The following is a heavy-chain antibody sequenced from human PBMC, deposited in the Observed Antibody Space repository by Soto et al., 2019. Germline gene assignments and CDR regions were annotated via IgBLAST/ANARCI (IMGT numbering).Heavy chain of an antibody. CDR2: IIANGGT. D-gene: IGHD2-15*01. CDR3: AKDYTVAADPSSVIIFDY. Sequence: GGSLRLSCAASGFTFNHYAMSWARQAPGKXLEWVSIIIANGGTFYADSVKGRFTISRDNSKNTVYLQMSSLRVEDTAIYYCAKDYTVAADPSSVIIFDYWGQGALVTVSS. CDR1: GFTFNHYA. V-gene: IGHV3-23*01. J-gene: IGHJ4*02.